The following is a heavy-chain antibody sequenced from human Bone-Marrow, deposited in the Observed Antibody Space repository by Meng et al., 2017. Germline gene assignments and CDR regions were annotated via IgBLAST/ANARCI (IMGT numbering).Heavy chain of an antibody. V-gene: IGHV1-69*05. D-gene: IGHD3-22*01. CDR3: ARFTDYYDSSGYLDY. CDR2: IIPIFGTA. CDR1: GGTFSSYA. Sequence: SVKVSCKASGGTFSSYAISWVRQAPGQGLEWMGGIIPIFGTANYAQKFQGRVTITTDESTSTAYMELSSLRSGDTAVYYCARFTDYYDSSGYLDYWGQGTLVTVSS. J-gene: IGHJ4*02.